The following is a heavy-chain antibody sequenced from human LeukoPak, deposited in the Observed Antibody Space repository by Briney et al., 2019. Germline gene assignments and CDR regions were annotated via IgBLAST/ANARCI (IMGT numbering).Heavy chain of an antibody. CDR2: IYYSGST. CDR3: ARHFHYGNNWFDP. J-gene: IGHJ5*02. CDR1: GGSISSSTYY. Sequence: SETLSLTCNVSGGSISSSTYYWSWIRQPPGMGLEWTGSIYYSGSTLYNASLKSRVTISVDTSKNHFSLKLSSVTAADTAVYYCARHFHYGNNWFDPWGQGTLVTVSS. V-gene: IGHV4-39*01. D-gene: IGHD3-16*01.